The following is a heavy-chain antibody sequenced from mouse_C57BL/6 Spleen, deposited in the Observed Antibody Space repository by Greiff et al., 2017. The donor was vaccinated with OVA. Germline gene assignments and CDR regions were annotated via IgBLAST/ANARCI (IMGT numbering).Heavy chain of an antibody. J-gene: IGHJ3*01. CDR1: GYTFTSYW. CDR2: IDPSDSYT. V-gene: IGHV1-50*01. CDR3: ASSGGGFAY. Sequence: QVQLQQPGAELVKPGASVTLSCKASGYTFTSYWMQWVKQRPGQGLEWIGEIDPSDSYTNYNQKFKGKATLTVDTSSSTAYMQLSSLTSEDSAVYYCASSGGGFAYWGQGTLVTVSA.